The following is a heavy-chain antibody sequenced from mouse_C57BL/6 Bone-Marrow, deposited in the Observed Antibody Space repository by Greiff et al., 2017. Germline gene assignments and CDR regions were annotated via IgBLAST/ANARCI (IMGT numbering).Heavy chain of an antibody. D-gene: IGHD1-1*01. V-gene: IGHV14-1*01. CDR2: IDPEDGDT. CDR1: GFNIKDYY. Sequence: EVKLQESGAELVRPGASVKLSCTASGFNIKDYYMHWVKQRPEQCLEWIGRIDPEDGDTEYAPKFQGKATMTADTSSNTAYLQLSSLTSEDTAVYYCTSYYGSSPYWYFDVWGTGTTVTVSS. CDR3: TSYYGSSPYWYFDV. J-gene: IGHJ1*03.